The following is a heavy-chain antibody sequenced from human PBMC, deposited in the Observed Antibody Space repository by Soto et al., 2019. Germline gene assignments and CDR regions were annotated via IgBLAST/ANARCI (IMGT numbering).Heavy chain of an antibody. V-gene: IGHV3-7*01. J-gene: IGHJ3*02. CDR1: GLTFSISW. Sequence: VQLVESGGGLVQPGESLRLSCTASGLTFSISWMTWVRQAPGEGLEWVSNITPAGYVQHYADSVKERFTISRDNAKNSLFLQMSGLRVEDTAVYYCATANTSYAFDMWGQGTMVTVSS. CDR3: ATANTSYAFDM. CDR2: ITPAGYVQ.